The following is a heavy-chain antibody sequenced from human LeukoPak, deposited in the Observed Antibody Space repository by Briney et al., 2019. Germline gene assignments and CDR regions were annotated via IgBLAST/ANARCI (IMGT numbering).Heavy chain of an antibody. CDR1: GGSISSSSYY. Sequence: SETLSLTCTVSGGSISSSSYYWGWIRQPPGKGLEWIGSIYYSGSTNYNPSLKSRVTISVDTSKNQFSLKLSSVTAADTAVYYCARRGIAAAGRLDYYYYMDVWGKGTTVTISS. CDR2: IYYSGST. D-gene: IGHD6-13*01. CDR3: ARRGIAAAGRLDYYYYMDV. V-gene: IGHV4-39*07. J-gene: IGHJ6*03.